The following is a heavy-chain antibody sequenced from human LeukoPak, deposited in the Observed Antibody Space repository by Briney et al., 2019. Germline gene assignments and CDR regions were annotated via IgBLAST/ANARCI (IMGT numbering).Heavy chain of an antibody. J-gene: IGHJ4*02. CDR2: INPNSGGT. CDR3: ASGGERYSSGWYGDY. CDR1: GYTFTGYY. V-gene: IGHV1-2*02. D-gene: IGHD6-19*01. Sequence: ASVKVSCKASGYTFTGYYMHWVRQAPGQGLEWMGWINPNSGGTKYAQKFQGRVTMTRDTSISTAYMELSRLTSDATAVYYCASGGERYSSGWYGDYWGQGTLVTVSS.